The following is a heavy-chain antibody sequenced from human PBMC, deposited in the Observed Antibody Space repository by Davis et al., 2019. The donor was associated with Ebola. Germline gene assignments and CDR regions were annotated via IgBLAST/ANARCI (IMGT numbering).Heavy chain of an antibody. Sequence: ASVKVSCKASGYTFIAYFMHWVRQAPGHGLEWLGIINPTDGTTTYAQKFKGRVTVTRDTSTSTVYMELRSLRSEDTALYYCARDYPSGAFAMDVWGRGTTVTVSS. CDR1: GYTFIAYF. D-gene: IGHD3-10*01. J-gene: IGHJ6*04. V-gene: IGHV1-46*01. CDR2: INPTDGTT. CDR3: ARDYPSGAFAMDV.